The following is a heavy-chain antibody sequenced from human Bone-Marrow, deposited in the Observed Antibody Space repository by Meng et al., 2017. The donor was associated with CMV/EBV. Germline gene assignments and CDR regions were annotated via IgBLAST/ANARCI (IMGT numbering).Heavy chain of an antibody. V-gene: IGHV2-5*01. CDR1: TTGLG. CDR3: AHSSLRYCSSTSCPYWFDP. J-gene: IGHJ5*02. D-gene: IGHD2-2*01. CDR2: IYWKDDR. Sequence: TTGLGVGWIRQHTGKALGWLALIYWKDDRRYSPSLKSRLTITKDTSKNPVVLTMTNMDPVDTATYYCAHSSLRYCSSTSCPYWFDPWGQGTLVTVSS.